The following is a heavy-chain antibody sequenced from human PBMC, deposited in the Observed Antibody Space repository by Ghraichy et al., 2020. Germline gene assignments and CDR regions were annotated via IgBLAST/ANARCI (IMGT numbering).Heavy chain of an antibody. Sequence: LTCAASEFTFSSYAMTWVRQAPGKGLEWVSSISGSGESVSYADSVKGRFTTSRDNSKNTLYLQMNSLRAEDTSVYFCAKDRQVASVYGLDVWGQGTTVTVSS. D-gene: IGHD2-21*01. J-gene: IGHJ6*02. CDR3: AKDRQVASVYGLDV. V-gene: IGHV3-23*01. CDR2: ISGSGESV. CDR1: EFTFSSYA.